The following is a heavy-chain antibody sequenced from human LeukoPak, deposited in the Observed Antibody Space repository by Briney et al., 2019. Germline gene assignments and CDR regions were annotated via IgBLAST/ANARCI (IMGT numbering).Heavy chain of an antibody. CDR2: IYYSGST. CDR1: GASISTSAYY. V-gene: IGHV4-39*01. Sequence: SSETLSLTCTVSGASISTSAYYWGWIRQPPGKGLDWIGNIYYSGSTYYNPSLKSRVTISVDSSKNQFSLRLSSVTTADTAVYYCAKSDGYGLIDYWGQGTLVTVSS. CDR3: AKSDGYGLIDY. J-gene: IGHJ4*02. D-gene: IGHD5-24*01.